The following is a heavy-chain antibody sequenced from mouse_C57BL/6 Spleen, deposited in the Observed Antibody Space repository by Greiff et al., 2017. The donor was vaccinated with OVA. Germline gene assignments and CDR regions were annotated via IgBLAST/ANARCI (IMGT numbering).Heavy chain of an antibody. CDR1: GYTFTDYY. CDR3: ARERTDYAMDY. J-gene: IGHJ4*01. CDR2: IYPGSGYT. V-gene: IGHV1-76*01. Sequence: VKLQESGAELVRPGASVKLSCKASGYTFTDYYINWVKQRPGQGLEWIARIYPGSGYTYYNEKFKGKATLTAEKSSRTAYMQLSSLTSEDSAVDFCARERTDYAMDYWGQGTSVTVSS.